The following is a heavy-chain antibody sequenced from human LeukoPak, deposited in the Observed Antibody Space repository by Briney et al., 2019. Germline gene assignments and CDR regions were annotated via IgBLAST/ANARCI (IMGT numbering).Heavy chain of an antibody. CDR2: TSAYNGNT. CDR1: GYTFTSYG. D-gene: IGHD3-22*01. Sequence: ASVKVSCKASGYTFTSYGISWVRQAPGQGLEWMGWTSAYNGNTNYAQKLQGRVTMTTDTSTSTAYMELRSLRSDDTAVYYCARDPYDYDSSGYYSLDYWGQGTLVTVSS. CDR3: ARDPYDYDSSGYYSLDY. J-gene: IGHJ4*02. V-gene: IGHV1-18*01.